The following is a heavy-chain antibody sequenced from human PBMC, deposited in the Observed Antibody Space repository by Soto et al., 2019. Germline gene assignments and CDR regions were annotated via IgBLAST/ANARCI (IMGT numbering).Heavy chain of an antibody. CDR2: IYWDDDK. CDR3: AHIPNYYQYDWFDP. D-gene: IGHD3-16*01. V-gene: IGHV2-5*02. J-gene: IGHJ5*02. CDR1: GFSLTTRGVG. Sequence: QITLKESGPTLGKPTQTLTLTCTFSGFSLTTRGVGVGWSRQPPGKALECLALIYWDDDKRYSPSLQSSLSITKDPSKNQVVLTMTNVDPVDTATYYCAHIPNYYQYDWFDPWGQGNLVSVSS.